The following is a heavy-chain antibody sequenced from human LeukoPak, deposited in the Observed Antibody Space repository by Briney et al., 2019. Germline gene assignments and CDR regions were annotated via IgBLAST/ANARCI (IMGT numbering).Heavy chain of an antibody. V-gene: IGHV3-23*01. Sequence: PGGSLRHSCAPSGFPFCIYTMRWGPPAPGRGLGGVSSIFLGGGEIHSADSVRGRFTISRDNTRSTPFLQMNSLRAAGTAITYCATYRQVMLPFTSWGQGTLVP. CDR3: ATYRQVMLPFTS. CDR2: IFLGGGEI. J-gene: IGHJ5*02. D-gene: IGHD5-18*01. CDR1: GFPFCIYT.